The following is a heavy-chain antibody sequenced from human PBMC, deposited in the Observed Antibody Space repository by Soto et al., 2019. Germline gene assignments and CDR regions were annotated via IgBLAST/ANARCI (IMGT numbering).Heavy chain of an antibody. V-gene: IGHV3-53*02. D-gene: IGHD3-3*01. J-gene: IGHJ6*02. Sequence: EVQLVETGGGLIQPGGSLRLSCAASGFTVSSNYLSWVRQAPGKGLEWVSVIYSGGSTYYADSVKGRFTISRDNSKNTLYLQMNSLRAEDTAVYYCARAEWYYGMDVWGQGTTVTVSS. CDR3: ARAEWYYGMDV. CDR2: IYSGGST. CDR1: GFTVSSNY.